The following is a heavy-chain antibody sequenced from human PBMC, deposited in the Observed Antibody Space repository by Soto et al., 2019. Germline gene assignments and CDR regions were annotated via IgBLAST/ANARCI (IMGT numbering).Heavy chain of an antibody. Sequence: ASVKVSCKASGGTFSSYAISWVRQAPGQGLEWMGGIIPIFGTANYAQKFQGRVTITADESTSTAYMELSSLRSEDTAVYYCARSKYYYGSGSFYYYYGMDVWGQGTTVTVSS. D-gene: IGHD3-10*01. CDR3: ARSKYYYGSGSFYYYYGMDV. J-gene: IGHJ6*02. V-gene: IGHV1-69*13. CDR1: GGTFSSYA. CDR2: IIPIFGTA.